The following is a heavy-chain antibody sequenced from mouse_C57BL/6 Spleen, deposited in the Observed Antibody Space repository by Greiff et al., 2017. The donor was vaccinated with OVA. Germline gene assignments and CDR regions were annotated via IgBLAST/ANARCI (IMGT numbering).Heavy chain of an antibody. CDR1: GYTFTSYW. Sequence: QVQLQQPGAELVRPGSSVKLSCKASGYTFTSYWMHWVKQRPIQGLEWIGNIDPSDSETHYNQKFKYKATLTVDKSSSTAYMQLSSLTSEDSAVYYCARKYYYGSSFHWYFDVWGTGTTVTVSS. CDR2: IDPSDSET. CDR3: ARKYYYGSSFHWYFDV. J-gene: IGHJ1*03. D-gene: IGHD1-1*01. V-gene: IGHV1-52*01.